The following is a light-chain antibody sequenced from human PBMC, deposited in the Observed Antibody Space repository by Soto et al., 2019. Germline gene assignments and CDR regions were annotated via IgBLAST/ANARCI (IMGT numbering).Light chain of an antibody. Sequence: EIVMTQSPVTLSVSPWEIATLSCRASQSVSSSLAWYQQKPGQAPRLLIYAASTRATGIPARFSGSGSGTEFTLTISSLQSEDFAVYYCQQYNNWWTFGQGTKVDIK. CDR2: AAS. J-gene: IGKJ1*01. V-gene: IGKV3-15*01. CDR3: QQYNNWWT. CDR1: QSVSSS.